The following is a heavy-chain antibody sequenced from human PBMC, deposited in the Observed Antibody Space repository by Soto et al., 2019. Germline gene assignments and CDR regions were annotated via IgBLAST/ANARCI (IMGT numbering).Heavy chain of an antibody. V-gene: IGHV3-30*18. CDR2: ISYDGSNK. D-gene: IGHD6-13*01. J-gene: IGHJ4*02. Sequence: QVQLVESGGGVVQPGRSLRLSCAASGFTFSSYGMHWVRQAPGKGLEWVAVISYDGSNKYYADSVKGRFTISIDNSKNTLYLQMNSLRAEDTAVYYCAKSGYSSSWRPDYWGQGTLVTVSS. CDR1: GFTFSSYG. CDR3: AKSGYSSSWRPDY.